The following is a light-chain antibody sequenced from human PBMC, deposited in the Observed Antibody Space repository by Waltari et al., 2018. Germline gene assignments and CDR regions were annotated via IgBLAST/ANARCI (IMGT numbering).Light chain of an antibody. V-gene: IGLV8-61*01. J-gene: IGLJ3*02. CDR1: SGSLSSTSY. CDR2: KAN. Sequence: QTVVTQEPSLSVSPGGTVTLTCALSSGSLSSTSYASLDQQRPGQTPLTLVYKANIRSSGVPDRFSGSVLGNKAVLIITGAQAEDESTYYCLLYMGSGIWVFGGGTKLTVL. CDR3: LLYMGSGIWV.